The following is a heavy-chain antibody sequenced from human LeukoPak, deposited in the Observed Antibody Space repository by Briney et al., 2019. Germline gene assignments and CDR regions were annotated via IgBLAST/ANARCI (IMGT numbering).Heavy chain of an antibody. Sequence: GGSLRLSCAASGFTFSSYWMSWVRQAPGKGLEWVANIKQDGSEKYYVDSVKGRFTISRDNAKNSLYLQMNSQRDEDTAVYYCARGYGGETALVYYYYYYMDVWGIGTTVTVSS. D-gene: IGHD5-18*01. CDR1: GFTFSSYW. CDR2: IKQDGSEK. J-gene: IGHJ6*03. CDR3: ARGYGGETALVYYYYYYMDV. V-gene: IGHV3-7*01.